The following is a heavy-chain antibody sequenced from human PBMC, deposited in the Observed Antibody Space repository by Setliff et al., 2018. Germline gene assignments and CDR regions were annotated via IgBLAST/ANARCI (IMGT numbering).Heavy chain of an antibody. CDR2: INHSGST. CDR1: GGSFSGNY. J-gene: IGHJ3*02. CDR3: ARDYYDSRGSYAFDI. V-gene: IGHV4-34*01. D-gene: IGHD3-22*01. Sequence: SETLSLTCAVYGGSFSGNYWSWIRQPPGKGLEWIGEINHSGSTNHNPSLKSRVTISVDTSKNQFSLNLSSVTAADTAMYYCARDYYDSRGSYAFDIWGQGIVVTVSS.